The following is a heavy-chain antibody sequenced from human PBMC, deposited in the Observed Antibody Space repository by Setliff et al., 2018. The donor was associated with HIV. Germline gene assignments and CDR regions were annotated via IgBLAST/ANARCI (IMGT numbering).Heavy chain of an antibody. CDR3: ARQGGYNSPLMV. Sequence: SETLSLTCTVSGGSITSYYWNWIRQSPGKGLEWIGYIFDSGTTKYNPSVTSRVTISVDASKNQFFLQLISVTAADTAVYYCARQGGYNSPLMVWGQAKLVTVSS. V-gene: IGHV4-59*08. CDR2: IFDSGTT. CDR1: GGSITSYY. J-gene: IGHJ4*02. D-gene: IGHD3-10*01.